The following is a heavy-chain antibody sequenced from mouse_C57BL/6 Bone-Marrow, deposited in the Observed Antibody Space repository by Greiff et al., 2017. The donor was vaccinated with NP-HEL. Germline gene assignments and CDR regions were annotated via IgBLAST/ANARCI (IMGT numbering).Heavy chain of an antibody. CDR2: IDPSDSYT. Sequence: QVQLQQSGAELVMPGASVKLSCKASGYTFTSYWMHWVKQRPGQGLEWIGEIDPSDSYTNYNQKFKGKSTLTVDKSSSTAYMQLSSLTSEDSAVYYCARDTTVVVPWYFDVWGTGTTVTVSS. V-gene: IGHV1-69*01. CDR3: ARDTTVVVPWYFDV. CDR1: GYTFTSYW. D-gene: IGHD1-1*01. J-gene: IGHJ1*03.